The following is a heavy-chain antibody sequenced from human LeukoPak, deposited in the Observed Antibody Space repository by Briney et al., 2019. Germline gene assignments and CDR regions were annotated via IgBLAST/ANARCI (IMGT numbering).Heavy chain of an antibody. J-gene: IGHJ5*02. CDR1: GYSFTSYW. V-gene: IGHV5-51*01. CDR2: IYPGDSDT. D-gene: IGHD2-15*01. Sequence: GESLKISCKGSGYSFTSYWIGWVRQMPGKGLEWMGIIYPGDSDTRYSPSFQGQVTISADKSISTAYLQWSSLKASDTAMYYCVRLGYCSGGSCSDWFDPWGQETLVTVSS. CDR3: VRLGYCSGGSCSDWFDP.